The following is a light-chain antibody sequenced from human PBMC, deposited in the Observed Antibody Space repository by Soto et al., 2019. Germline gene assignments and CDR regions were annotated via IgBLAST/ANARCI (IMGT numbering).Light chain of an antibody. J-gene: IGLJ1*01. CDR2: GNS. CDR3: QSYYV. V-gene: IGLV1-40*01. Sequence: QPVLTQPPSVSGAPGQRVTISCTGSSSNIGAGYDVHWYQQLPGTAPKLLIYGNSNRPSGVPDRFSGSKSGTSASLAITGLQAEDEADYYCQSYYVFGTGTKLTVL. CDR1: SSNIGAGYD.